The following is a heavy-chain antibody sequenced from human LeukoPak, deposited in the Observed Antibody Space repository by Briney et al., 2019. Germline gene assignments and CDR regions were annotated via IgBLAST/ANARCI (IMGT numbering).Heavy chain of an antibody. CDR1: GGSISSGDYY. J-gene: IGHJ4*02. CDR3: ARAMIVPIWFDY. D-gene: IGHD3-22*01. V-gene: IGHV4-30-4*01. Sequence: SSQTLSLTCTVSGGSISSGDYYWSWIRRPPGKGLEWIGYIYYSGSTYYNPSLKSRVTVSVDTSKNQFSLKLSSVTAADTAVYYCARAMIVPIWFDYWGQGTLVTVSS. CDR2: IYYSGST.